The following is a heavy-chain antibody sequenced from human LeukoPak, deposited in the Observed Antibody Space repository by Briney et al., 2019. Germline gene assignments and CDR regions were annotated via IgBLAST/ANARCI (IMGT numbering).Heavy chain of an antibody. V-gene: IGHV3-30*02. J-gene: IGHJ4*02. CDR2: IRYDGSNK. CDR1: GFTFNSYG. Sequence: PGGSLRLSCAASGFTFNSYGMHWVRQAPGKGLEWVAFIRYDGSNKYYADSVKGRFTISRGNSKNTLYLQMNSLRAEDTAVYYCAKGRGYRDWIGYWGQGTLVTVSS. CDR3: AKGRGYRDWIGY. D-gene: IGHD5-12*01.